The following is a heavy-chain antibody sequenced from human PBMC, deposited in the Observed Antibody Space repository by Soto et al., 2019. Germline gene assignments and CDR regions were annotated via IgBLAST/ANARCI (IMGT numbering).Heavy chain of an antibody. CDR2: ISYDGSNK. D-gene: IGHD5-12*01. Sequence: TGGSLRLSCAASGFTFGSYAMHWVRQAPGKGLEWVAVISYDGSNKYYADSVKGRFTISRDNSKNTLYLQMNSLRAEDTAVYYCARDWGDDVDIVAAVDYWGQGTLVTVSS. V-gene: IGHV3-30-3*01. CDR3: ARDWGDDVDIVAAVDY. J-gene: IGHJ4*02. CDR1: GFTFGSYA.